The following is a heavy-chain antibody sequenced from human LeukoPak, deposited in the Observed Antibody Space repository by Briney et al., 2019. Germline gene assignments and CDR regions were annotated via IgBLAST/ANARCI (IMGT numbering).Heavy chain of an antibody. CDR2: ISGSGGST. D-gene: IGHD2-2*02. V-gene: IGHV3-23*01. CDR1: GFTFITYW. J-gene: IGHJ5*02. CDR3: AYTEEAPQPWFDP. Sequence: GGSLRLSCAASGFTFITYWIHWVRQAPGKGLEWVSAISGSGGSTYYADSVKGRFTISRDNSKNTLYLRMNSLRAEDTAVYYCAYTEEAPQPWFDPWGQGTLVTVSS.